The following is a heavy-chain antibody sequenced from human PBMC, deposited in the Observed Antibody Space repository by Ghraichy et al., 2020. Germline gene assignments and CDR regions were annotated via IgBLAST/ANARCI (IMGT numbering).Heavy chain of an antibody. V-gene: IGHV4-30-2*01. J-gene: IGHJ5*02. CDR1: GGSISSGGYS. CDR2: IYHSGST. CDR3: ARGSAYCGGDCLPFFDP. Sequence: SETLSLTCAVSGGSISSGGYSWSWIRQPPGKGLEWIGYIYHSGSTYYNPSLKSRVTISVDRSKNQFSLKLSSVTAADTAVYYCARGSAYCGGDCLPFFDPWGQGTLVTVSS. D-gene: IGHD2-21*01.